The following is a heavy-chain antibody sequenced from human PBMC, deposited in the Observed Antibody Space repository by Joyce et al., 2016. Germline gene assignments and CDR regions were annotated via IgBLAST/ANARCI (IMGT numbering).Heavy chain of an antibody. J-gene: IGHJ4*02. CDR1: GFPFGTYA. V-gene: IGHV3-23*01. CDR3: VKARGAGSHTDYRFDC. Sequence: EVQLLESGGDLVQPGGSQRLSCAASGFPFGTYAMSWVRQAPGKGLEWVSSISGSGRGTFYSDAVKGRFTVSRDNSKNTLYLQMNSLRTEDTAVYYCVKARGAGSHTDYRFDCWGQGTLVAVSS. CDR2: ISGSGRGT. D-gene: IGHD5-12*01.